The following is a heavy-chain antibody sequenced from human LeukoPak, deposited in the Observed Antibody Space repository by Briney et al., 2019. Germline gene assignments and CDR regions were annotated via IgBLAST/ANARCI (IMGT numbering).Heavy chain of an antibody. Sequence: PSETLSLTCTVSGGSISSSSYYWGWLRQPPGKGLEWIGSIYYSGSTYYNPSLKSRVTISIDTSKNQFSLKLSSVTAADTAVYYCARRAIIMVRGNGFDYWGQGTLVTVSS. D-gene: IGHD3-10*01. CDR3: ARRAIIMVRGNGFDY. CDR1: GGSISSSSYY. V-gene: IGHV4-39*01. J-gene: IGHJ4*02. CDR2: IYYSGST.